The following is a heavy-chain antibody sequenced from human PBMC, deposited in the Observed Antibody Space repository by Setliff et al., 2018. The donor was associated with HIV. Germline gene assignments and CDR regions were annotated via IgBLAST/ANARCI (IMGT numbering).Heavy chain of an antibody. V-gene: IGHV7-4-1*02. CDR2: INTQTGSP. Sequence: GASVKVSCKASGYTFTTFGISWVRQAPGQGLEWMGWINTQTGSPTYAQAFTGRFVFSVDTSVTTAYLQISGLKADDTAVYYCARDLYGEYGGDLNWLDPWGQGTRVTVSS. J-gene: IGHJ5*02. CDR3: ARDLYGEYGGDLNWLDP. D-gene: IGHD4-17*01. CDR1: GYTFTTFG.